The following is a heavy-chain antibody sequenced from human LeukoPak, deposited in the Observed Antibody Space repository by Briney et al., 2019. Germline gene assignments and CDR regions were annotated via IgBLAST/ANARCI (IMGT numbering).Heavy chain of an antibody. J-gene: IGHJ4*02. CDR3: ARDRAVSPNTFDY. CDR1: GFTFNNYA. V-gene: IGHV3-21*01. D-gene: IGHD1/OR15-1a*01. Sequence: GGSLRLSCAASGFTFNNYAMIWVRQAPGKGLEWVSSITDSSNYMYYGDSVKGRFTISRDNANNSLYLQMNSLRAEDTAVYYCARDRAVSPNTFDYWGQGTLVTVSS. CDR2: ITDSSNYM.